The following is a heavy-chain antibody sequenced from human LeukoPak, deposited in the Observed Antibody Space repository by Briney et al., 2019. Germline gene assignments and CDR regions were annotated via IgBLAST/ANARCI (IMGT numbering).Heavy chain of an antibody. CDR1: GGSISSGSYY. V-gene: IGHV4-61*02. J-gene: IGHJ3*02. CDR2: IYTSGST. Sequence: SETLSLTCTVSGGSISSGSYYWSWIRQPAGKGLEWIGRIYTSGSTNYNPSLKSRVTISVDTSKNQFSLKLSSVTAADTAVYYCARVHSSSWYDVGAFDIWGQGTMVTVSS. D-gene: IGHD6-13*01. CDR3: ARVHSSSWYDVGAFDI.